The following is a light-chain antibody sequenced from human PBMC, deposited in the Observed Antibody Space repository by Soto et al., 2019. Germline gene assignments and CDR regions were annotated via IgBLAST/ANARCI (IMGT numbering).Light chain of an antibody. Sequence: QSVLTQPASVSGSPGQSITISCTGTSSGVGGYNYVSWYQQHPGKAPKLMISEVSHRPSGVPDRFSGSKSGNTASLTISGLQAEDEADYYCCSYAGTFYVFGTGTKVTVL. CDR2: EVS. CDR3: CSYAGTFYV. J-gene: IGLJ1*01. V-gene: IGLV2-14*01. CDR1: SSGVGGYNY.